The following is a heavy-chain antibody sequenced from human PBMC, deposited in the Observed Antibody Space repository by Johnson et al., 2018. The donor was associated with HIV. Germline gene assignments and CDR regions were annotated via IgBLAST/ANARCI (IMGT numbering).Heavy chain of an antibody. CDR3: ARERSYSSSWYGDAFDI. Sequence: QVQVLESGGGVVQPGRSLRLSCAASGFTFSSYAMHWVRQAPGKGLEWVAVISYDGSNKYYADSVKGRFTISRDNSKNTLYLQMNSLRAEDTAVYYCARERSYSSSWYGDAFDIWGQGTMVTVSS. CDR1: GFTFSSYA. J-gene: IGHJ3*02. D-gene: IGHD6-13*01. CDR2: ISYDGSNK. V-gene: IGHV3-30*04.